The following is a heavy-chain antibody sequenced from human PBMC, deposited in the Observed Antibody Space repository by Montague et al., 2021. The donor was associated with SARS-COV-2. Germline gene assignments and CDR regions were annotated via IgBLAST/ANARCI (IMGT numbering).Heavy chain of an antibody. V-gene: IGHV6-1*01. CDR1: GDSVSSHSAA. Sequence: CAISGDSVSSHSAAWNWIRQSPSRGLEWLGRTYYRSQWYEDYAVFVKGRITIKPDTSKNQFSLHLESVSPDDTALYYCARGAYHDLYYYYHGMDVWGRGTTVSVSS. CDR3: ARGAYHDLYYYYHGMDV. D-gene: IGHD2-2*01. CDR2: TYYRSQWYE. J-gene: IGHJ6*02.